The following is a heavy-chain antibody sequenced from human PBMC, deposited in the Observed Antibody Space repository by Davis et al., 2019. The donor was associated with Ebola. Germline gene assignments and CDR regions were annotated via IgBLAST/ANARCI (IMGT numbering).Heavy chain of an antibody. D-gene: IGHD2-21*01. CDR2: INHSGST. CDR1: GGSFSGYY. J-gene: IGHJ6*02. V-gene: IGHV4-34*01. Sequence: SETLSLTCAVYGGSFSGYYWSWIRQPPGKGLEWIGEINHSGSTNYNPSLKSRVTISVDTSKNQFSLKLSSVTAADTAVHYCATSKRLWYYGMDVWGQGTTVIVSS. CDR3: ATSKRLWYYGMDV.